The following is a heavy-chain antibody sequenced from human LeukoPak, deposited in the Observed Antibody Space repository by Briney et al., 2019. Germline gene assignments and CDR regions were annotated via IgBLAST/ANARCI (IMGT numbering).Heavy chain of an antibody. CDR2: IIPIFGTA. J-gene: IGHJ6*02. D-gene: IGHD4-17*01. Sequence: SVKVSCKASGGTFSSYAISWVRQAPGQGLEWMGGIIPIFGTANYAQKSQGRVTITADESTSTAYMELSSLRSEDTAVYYCARDHGPLPTTVSQIYYYYGMDVWGQGTTVTVSS. CDR3: ARDHGPLPTTVSQIYYYYGMDV. V-gene: IGHV1-69*13. CDR1: GGTFSSYA.